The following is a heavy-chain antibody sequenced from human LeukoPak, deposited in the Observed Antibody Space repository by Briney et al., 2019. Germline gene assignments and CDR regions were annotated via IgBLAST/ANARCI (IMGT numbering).Heavy chain of an antibody. Sequence: SGGSLRLSCAASGFTFSSYAMSWVRQAPGKGLEWVSAISGTGTSTYYADSVKGRFTISRDNSKNTVFLQMNSLRADDTAIYYCAKFFEDAALIHDWWGQGTLVTVSS. CDR1: GFTFSSYA. V-gene: IGHV3-23*01. CDR2: ISGTGTST. CDR3: AKFFEDAALIHDW. D-gene: IGHD5-18*01. J-gene: IGHJ4*02.